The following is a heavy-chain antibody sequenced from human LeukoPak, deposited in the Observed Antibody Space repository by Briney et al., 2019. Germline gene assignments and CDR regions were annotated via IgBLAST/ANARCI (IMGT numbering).Heavy chain of an antibody. D-gene: IGHD3-22*01. CDR2: IDPDTGGT. CDR3: AREYYDSSGLKYAFDI. CDR1: VYSFTDYY. J-gene: IGHJ3*02. Sequence: ASVKVSFKASVYSFTDYYLHWVRHAPGQGLEWMGCIDPDTGGTKFAQKFQGGVTMTRDTSVSTAYMELSSLRSDDTAVYYCAREYYDSSGLKYAFDIWGQGTMVTVSS. V-gene: IGHV1-2*02.